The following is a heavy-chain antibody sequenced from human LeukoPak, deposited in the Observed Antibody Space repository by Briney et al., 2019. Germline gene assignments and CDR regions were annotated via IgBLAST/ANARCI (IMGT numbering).Heavy chain of an antibody. V-gene: IGHV2-5*02. Sequence: SGPTLVNPTQTLTLTCTFSGFSLNTSGVGVGWIRQPPGKALEWLALISWDDDKRYSPSLKSRLTITKDTSKNQVVLTVTNMGPVDTATYYCAHREKAKIFGVVITGGTAFDIWGQGTMVTVSS. CDR2: ISWDDDK. D-gene: IGHD3-3*01. CDR1: GFSLNTSGVG. J-gene: IGHJ3*02. CDR3: AHREKAKIFGVVITGGTAFDI.